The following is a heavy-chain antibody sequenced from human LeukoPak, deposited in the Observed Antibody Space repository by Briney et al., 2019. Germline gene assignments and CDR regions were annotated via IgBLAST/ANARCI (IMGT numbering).Heavy chain of an antibody. Sequence: GGSLRLSCAASGFTFSLYYMSWVRQAPGKGLEWVANINQGGSKIYYVDSVKGRFTISKDNAKNSLYLQMNSLRAEDTAVYYCARDVGYIDHVVESVYFDYWGQGTLVTVSS. CDR2: INQGGSKI. V-gene: IGHV3-7*04. CDR1: GFTFSLYY. CDR3: ARDVGYIDHVVESVYFDY. J-gene: IGHJ4*02. D-gene: IGHD2-15*01.